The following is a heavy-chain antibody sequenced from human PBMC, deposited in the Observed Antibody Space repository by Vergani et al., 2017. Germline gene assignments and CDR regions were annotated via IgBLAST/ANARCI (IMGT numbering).Heavy chain of an antibody. V-gene: IGHV3-23*01. CDR1: GFTFSSYA. D-gene: IGHD3-22*01. CDR2: ISGSGGST. CDR3: STSPGPYYDSSCYYFDY. Sequence: EVQLLESGGGLVQPGGSLRLSCAASGFTFSSYAMSWVRQAPGKGLEWVSAISGSGGSTYYADSVKGRFTISRDNSKNPLYLQMNSLRAEDTAVYYCSTSPGPYYDSSCYYFDYWGQGTLVTVSS. J-gene: IGHJ4*02.